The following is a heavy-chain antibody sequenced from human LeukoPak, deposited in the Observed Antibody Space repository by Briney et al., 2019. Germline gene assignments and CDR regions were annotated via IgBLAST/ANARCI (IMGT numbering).Heavy chain of an antibody. D-gene: IGHD5-24*01. CDR1: GYSFSTDW. CDR3: ARLEMATITSFDY. Sequence: GESLKISFKGSGYSFSTDWIGWVRQMPGKGLEWMGIIYIGDSETRYSPSFQGQVTISADKSISTAYLQWSGLKASDTAMYYCARLEMATITSFDYWGQGTLVTVS. V-gene: IGHV5-51*01. CDR2: IYIGDSET. J-gene: IGHJ4*02.